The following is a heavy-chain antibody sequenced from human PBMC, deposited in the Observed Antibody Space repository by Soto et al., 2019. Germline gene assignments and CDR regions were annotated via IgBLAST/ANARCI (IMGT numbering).Heavy chain of an antibody. CDR3: ARDRGGRFLESHYGMDV. CDR1: GYTFTSYG. CDR2: ISAYNGNT. J-gene: IGHJ6*02. Sequence: QVQLVQSGAEVKKPGASVKVSCKASGYTFTSYGISWVRQAPGQGLEWMGWISAYNGNTNYAQKLQGRVTMTTDRSTSTAYMELRSLRSDDTAGYYCARDRGGRFLESHYGMDVWGQGTTVTVSS. V-gene: IGHV1-18*04. D-gene: IGHD3-3*01.